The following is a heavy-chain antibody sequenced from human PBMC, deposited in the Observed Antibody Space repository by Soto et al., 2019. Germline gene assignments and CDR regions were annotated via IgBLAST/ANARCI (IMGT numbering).Heavy chain of an antibody. CDR2: ISAYNGNT. CDR3: ARCPYSSSSPYYYYYGMDV. J-gene: IGHJ6*02. Sequence: ASVKVSCKASGYTFTSYGISWVRQAPGQGLEWMGWISAYNGNTNYAQKLQGRVTMTTDTSTSTAYMELRSLRSDDMAVYYCARCPYSSSSPYYYYYGMDVWGQGTTVTVSS. D-gene: IGHD6-6*01. V-gene: IGHV1-18*03. CDR1: GYTFTSYG.